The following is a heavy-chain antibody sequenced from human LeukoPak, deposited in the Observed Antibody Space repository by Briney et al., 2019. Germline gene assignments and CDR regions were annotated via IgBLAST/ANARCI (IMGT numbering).Heavy chain of an antibody. CDR1: GFTFSSYE. D-gene: IGHD3-10*01. CDR3: ARDYYGSGSYSPIYWYFDL. J-gene: IGHJ2*01. V-gene: IGHV3-48*03. CDR2: ISSSGSTI. Sequence: PGGSLRLSCAAPGFTFSSYEMNWVRQAPGKGLEWVSYISSSGSTIYYADSVKGRFTISRDNAKNSLYLQMNSLRAEDTAVYYCARDYYGSGSYSPIYWYFDLWGRGTLVTVSS.